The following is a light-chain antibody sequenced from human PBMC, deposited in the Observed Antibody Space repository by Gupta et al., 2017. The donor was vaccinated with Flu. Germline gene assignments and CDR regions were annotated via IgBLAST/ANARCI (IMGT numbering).Light chain of an antibody. CDR2: EAS. J-gene: IGKJ2*01. CDR3: RQGKHWPGV. CDR1: QSRVFSDGHTY. V-gene: IGKV2-30*01. Sequence: DAVLTQSPLSLTDTLGQPASISCKSSQSRVFSDGHTYLNWFQQRPGQSPRRLIYEASNRHSGVPDRFSGSGSGTDFTLKISSVEAEDVGVYYCRQGKHWPGVFGQGTKLEIK.